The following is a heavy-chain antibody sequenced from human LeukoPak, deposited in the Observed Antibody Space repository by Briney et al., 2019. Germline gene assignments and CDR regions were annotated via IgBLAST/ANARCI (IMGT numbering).Heavy chain of an antibody. CDR2: INHSGRT. J-gene: IGHJ1*01. CDR3: ARPYCSGGSCYFQH. V-gene: IGHV4-34*01. CDR1: GGSFSGHY. Sequence: SETLSRTCAVYGGSFSGHYWSWIRQPPGKGLEWMGEINHSGRTNYNPSLKSRVTISVDTSKNQFSLKLSSVTAADTAVYYCARPYCSGGSCYFQHWGQGTLVTVSS. D-gene: IGHD2-15*01.